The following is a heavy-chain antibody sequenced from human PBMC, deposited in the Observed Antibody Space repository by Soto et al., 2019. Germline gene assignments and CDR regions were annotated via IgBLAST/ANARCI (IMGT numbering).Heavy chain of an antibody. V-gene: IGHV3-74*01. Sequence: AGGSLRLSCAASGLIFSNYRMHWVRQAPGKGLVWVSCISTDGSITNYADSVKGRFTVSRDNAKNTLYLQMNSLRAEDTALYYCARDTDGLHYWGQGTMVTVSS. CDR2: ISTDGSIT. CDR3: ARDTDGLHY. J-gene: IGHJ4*02. CDR1: GLIFSNYR.